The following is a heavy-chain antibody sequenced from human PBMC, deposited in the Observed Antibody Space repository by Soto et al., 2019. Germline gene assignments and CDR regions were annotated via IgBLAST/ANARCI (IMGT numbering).Heavy chain of an antibody. CDR1: GFTFNNYD. J-gene: IGHJ6*02. V-gene: IGHV3-23*01. Sequence: PGGSLRLSCAASGFTFNNYDMSWVRQAPGKGLEWVSTISGSGGSTYYTDFVKGRFTISRDNSKNTLYLQMNNLRADDTAVYYCARDGGGYFDWFGMDVWGQGTTVTVSS. CDR3: ARDGGGYFDWFGMDV. CDR2: ISGSGGST. D-gene: IGHD3-9*01.